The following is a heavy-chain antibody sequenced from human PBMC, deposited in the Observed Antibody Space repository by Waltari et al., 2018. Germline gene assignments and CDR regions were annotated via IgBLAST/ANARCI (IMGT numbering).Heavy chain of an antibody. V-gene: IGHV3-48*03. Sequence: EVQLVESGGGLVQPGGSLRLSCAASGFTFRSYEMNWVRQAPGKGLEWVSYISSSGSTIYYADSGKGRFTISRDNAKNSLYLQMNSLRAEDTAVYYCARHPGYLDAFDIWGQGTMVTVSS. CDR2: ISSSGSTI. CDR3: ARHPGYLDAFDI. J-gene: IGHJ3*02. D-gene: IGHD6-13*01. CDR1: GFTFRSYE.